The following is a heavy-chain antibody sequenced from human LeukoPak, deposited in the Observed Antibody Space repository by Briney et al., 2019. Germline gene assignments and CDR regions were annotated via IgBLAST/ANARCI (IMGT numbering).Heavy chain of an antibody. CDR3: ARGGRGENYYDSSGYYYYYYMDV. CDR2: INPSGGST. Sequence: ASVKVSCKASGYTFTSYYMHWVRQAPGQGLEWMGIINPSGGSTSYAQKFQGRVTITADESTSTAYMELSSLRSEDTAVYYCARGGRGENYYDSSGYYYYYYMDVWGKGTTVTISS. CDR1: GYTFTSYY. J-gene: IGHJ6*03. V-gene: IGHV1-46*01. D-gene: IGHD3-22*01.